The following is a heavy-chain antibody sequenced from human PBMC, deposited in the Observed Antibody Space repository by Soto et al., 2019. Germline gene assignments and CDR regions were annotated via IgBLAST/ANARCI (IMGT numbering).Heavy chain of an antibody. Sequence: GASVKVSCKASGNTFASHGFSWVRQAPGQGLEWMGWINPNSGGTNYAQKFQGRVTMTRDTSISTAYMELSRLRSDDTAVYYCARGPYVGGVVVPAAPTDYWGQGTLVTVSS. CDR2: INPNSGGT. D-gene: IGHD2-2*01. J-gene: IGHJ4*02. V-gene: IGHV1-2*02. CDR3: ARGPYVGGVVVPAAPTDY. CDR1: GNTFASHG.